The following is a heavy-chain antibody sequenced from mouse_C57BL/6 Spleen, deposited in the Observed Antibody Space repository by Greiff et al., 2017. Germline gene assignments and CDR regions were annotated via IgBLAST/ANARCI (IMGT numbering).Heavy chain of an antibody. CDR2: ISDGGSYT. J-gene: IGHJ1*03. Sequence: EVQRVESGGGLVKPGGSLKLSCAASGFTFSSYAMSWVRQTPEKRLEWVATISDGGSYTYYPDNVKGRFTISRDNAKNNLYLQMSHLKSEDTAMYYCAREELYFDVWGTGTTVTVSS. CDR1: GFTFSSYA. V-gene: IGHV5-4*01. CDR3: AREELYFDV.